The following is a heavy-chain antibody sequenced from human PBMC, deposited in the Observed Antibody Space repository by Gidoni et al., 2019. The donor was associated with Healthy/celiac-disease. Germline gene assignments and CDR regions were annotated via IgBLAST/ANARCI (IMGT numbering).Heavy chain of an antibody. Sequence: EVQLLESGGGFVQPGGSLRLSCAASGLTLSSYAMSWVRQAPGKGLEWVSAISGSGGSTYYADSVKGRFTISRDNSKNTLYLQMNSLRAEDTAVYYCAKDLIVGATDLDYWGQGTLVTVSS. V-gene: IGHV3-23*01. CDR1: GLTLSSYA. CDR2: ISGSGGST. D-gene: IGHD1-26*01. CDR3: AKDLIVGATDLDY. J-gene: IGHJ4*02.